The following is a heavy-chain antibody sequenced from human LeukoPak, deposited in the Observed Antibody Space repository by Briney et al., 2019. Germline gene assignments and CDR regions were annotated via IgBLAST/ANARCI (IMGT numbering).Heavy chain of an antibody. CDR2: ISSSGGST. V-gene: IGHV3-23*01. Sequence: GGSLRLSCAASGFIFSSYAMTWVRQAPGKGLEWVSAISSSGGSTYYAGSVKGRFTISRDNSKNTLYLQMNSLRAEDTAVYYCAKDDYDFWSGSPDYWGQGTLVTVSS. D-gene: IGHD3-3*01. CDR3: AKDDYDFWSGSPDY. CDR1: GFIFSSYA. J-gene: IGHJ4*02.